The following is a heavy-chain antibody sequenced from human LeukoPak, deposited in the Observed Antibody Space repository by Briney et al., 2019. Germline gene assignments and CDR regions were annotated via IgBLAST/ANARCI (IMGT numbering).Heavy chain of an antibody. CDR2: ISSSSDAA. J-gene: IGHJ4*02. CDR3: ARAGDFSFKD. Sequence: GGSLRLSCAASGFMFSAYRFNWVRQVPGKGLEWVSYISSSSDAAHYADSVKGRFTISRDNAKNSLYLQMNGLRAEDTAVYYCARAGDFSFKDWGQGTLVTVSS. D-gene: IGHD3-3*01. CDR1: GFMFSAYR. V-gene: IGHV3-48*01.